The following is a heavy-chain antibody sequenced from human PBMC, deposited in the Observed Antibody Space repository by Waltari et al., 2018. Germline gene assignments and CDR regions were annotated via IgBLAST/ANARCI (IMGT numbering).Heavy chain of an antibody. CDR1: EYSVSTGFY. Sequence: QVQLQESGPRLVKPSETLSLTCTVSEYSVSTGFYWGWVRPSPGKGLEWIGSIDHLGNTRYNPPLSSRVAVSMDMSKNQFSLRLTSVTAADTAVYYCARHRLDRGDSFDFWGQGALVTVSS. V-gene: IGHV4-38-2*02. D-gene: IGHD3-22*01. J-gene: IGHJ4*02. CDR2: IDHLGNT. CDR3: ARHRLDRGDSFDF.